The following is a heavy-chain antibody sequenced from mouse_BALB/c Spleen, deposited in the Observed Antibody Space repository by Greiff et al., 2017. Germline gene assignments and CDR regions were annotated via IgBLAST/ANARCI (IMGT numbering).Heavy chain of an antibody. CDR2: IDPANGNT. Sequence: EVKLMESGAELVKPGASVKLSCTASGFNIKDTYMHWVKQRPEQGLEWIGRIDPANGNTKYDPKFQGKATITADTSSNTAYLQLRSLTSEDTAVYYCAKGLSYGYDFDYWGQGTTLTVSS. CDR3: AKGLSYGYDFDY. V-gene: IGHV14-3*02. D-gene: IGHD2-2*01. CDR1: GFNIKDTY. J-gene: IGHJ2*01.